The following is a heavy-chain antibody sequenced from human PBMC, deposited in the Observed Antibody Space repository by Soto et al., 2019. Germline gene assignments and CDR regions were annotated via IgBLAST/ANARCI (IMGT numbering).Heavy chain of an antibody. D-gene: IGHD2-15*01. CDR2: ISAYNGNT. Sequence: QVQLVQSGAEVKKPGASVKVSCKASGYTFTSYGISWVRQAPGQGLEWMGWISAYNGNTNYAQKLQGRVTMTTDTSTSTACRKLRRLRSDDTAVYDCARDRWDIVVVVAATDAFDIWGQGAMVTVSS. CDR1: GYTFTSYG. J-gene: IGHJ3*02. V-gene: IGHV1-18*01. CDR3: ARDRWDIVVVVAATDAFDI.